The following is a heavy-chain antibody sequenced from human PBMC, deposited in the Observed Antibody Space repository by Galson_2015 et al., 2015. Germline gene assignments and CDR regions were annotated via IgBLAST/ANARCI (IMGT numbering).Heavy chain of an antibody. CDR2: ISGSSERT. V-gene: IGHV3-23*01. CDR3: AKAYSSGWYFFDN. J-gene: IGHJ4*02. CDR1: GFTFSSYA. D-gene: IGHD6-19*01. Sequence: SLGLSCAASGFTFSSYAMSWVRQAPGKGLEWVSAISGSSERTNYADSVKGRFTISRDKSKNTLYLQMNSLRAEDTAVYYCAKAYSSGWYFFDNWGQGTLVTVSS.